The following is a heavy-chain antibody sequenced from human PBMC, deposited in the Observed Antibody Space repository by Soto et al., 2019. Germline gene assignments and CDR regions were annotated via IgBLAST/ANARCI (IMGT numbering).Heavy chain of an antibody. D-gene: IGHD3-22*01. CDR1: GITFSTYS. V-gene: IGHV3-21*01. CDR3: AACIADYYDSSGYYAY. CDR2: ISITSSYI. J-gene: IGHJ4*02. Sequence: GGSLRLSCAASGITFSTYSMNWVRQAPGKGLEWVSSISITSSYIYYADSLKGRFTVSRDNAKNTLYLQMNSLRAEDTAVYYCAACIADYYDSSGYYAYWGQGILVTVSS.